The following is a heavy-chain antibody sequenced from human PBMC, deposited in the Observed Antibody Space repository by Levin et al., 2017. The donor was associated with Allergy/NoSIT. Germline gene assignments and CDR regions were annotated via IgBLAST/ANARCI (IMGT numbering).Heavy chain of an antibody. CDR2: ISYDGSNK. CDR3: ARRDLKLEYSSSWVPHKYYFDY. Sequence: LSLTCAASGFTFSSYAMHWVRQAPGKGLEWVAVISYDGSNKYYADSVKGRFTISRDNSKNTLYLQMNSLRAEDTAVYYCARRDLKLEYSSSWVPHKYYFDYWGQGTLVTVSS. CDR1: GFTFSSYA. J-gene: IGHJ4*02. D-gene: IGHD6-13*01. V-gene: IGHV3-30-3*01.